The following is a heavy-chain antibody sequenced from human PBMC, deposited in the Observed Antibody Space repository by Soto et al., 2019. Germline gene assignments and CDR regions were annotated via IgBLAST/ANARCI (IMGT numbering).Heavy chain of an antibody. V-gene: IGHV3-15*01. CDR3: TTDLGVTTVTNYYYYYMDV. D-gene: IGHD4-17*01. Sequence: GGSLRLSCAASGFTFSNAWMSWVRQAPGKGLEWVGRIKSKTDGGTTDYAAPVKGRFTISRDDSKNTLYLQMNSLKTEDTAVYYCTTDLGVTTVTNYYYYYMDVWGKGTTVTVSS. CDR2: IKSKTDGGTT. CDR1: GFTFSNAW. J-gene: IGHJ6*03.